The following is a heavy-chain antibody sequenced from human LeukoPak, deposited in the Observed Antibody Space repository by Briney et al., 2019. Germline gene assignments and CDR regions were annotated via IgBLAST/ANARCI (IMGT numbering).Heavy chain of an antibody. CDR3: ARDVYSRTLTTTPYYFDY. D-gene: IGHD1-1*01. CDR1: GFTFRTYG. Sequence: GGSLRLSCAASGFTFRTYGMNWVRQAPGKGLEWISYINSNSDTVHYSNSVEGRFTISRDNAKNSLYLQMNSLRAEDTAVYYCARDVYSRTLTTTPYYFDYWGQGTLVTVSS. V-gene: IGHV3-48*04. J-gene: IGHJ4*02. CDR2: INSNSDTV.